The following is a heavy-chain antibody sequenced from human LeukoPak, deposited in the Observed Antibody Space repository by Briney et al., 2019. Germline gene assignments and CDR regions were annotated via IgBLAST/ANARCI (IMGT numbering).Heavy chain of an antibody. J-gene: IGHJ4*02. D-gene: IGHD2-2*01. CDR2: INPNTGGT. Sequence: ASVKVSCKASGYTFTDYYVHWVRQAPGQGLEWMGWINPNTGGTNYAQKFQGRVTMTRDTSISTAYMELSRLRSDDTAVYCCARELGYCSSTSCPLYYYWGQGTLVAVSS. V-gene: IGHV1-2*02. CDR1: GYTFTDYY. CDR3: ARELGYCSSTSCPLYYY.